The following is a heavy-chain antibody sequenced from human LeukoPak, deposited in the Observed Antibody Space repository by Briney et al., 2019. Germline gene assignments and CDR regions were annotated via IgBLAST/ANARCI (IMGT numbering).Heavy chain of an antibody. CDR3: AREGYYGSGSNWFDP. CDR2: IYYSGST. CDR1: GGSISSYY. Sequence: SETLSLTCTVSGGSISSYYWSWIRQPPGKGLEWIGYIYYSGSTNYNPSLKSRVTISVDTSKNQFSLKLTSVNAADTAVYYCAREGYYGSGSNWFDPWGQGTLVTVSS. D-gene: IGHD3-10*01. V-gene: IGHV4-59*01. J-gene: IGHJ5*02.